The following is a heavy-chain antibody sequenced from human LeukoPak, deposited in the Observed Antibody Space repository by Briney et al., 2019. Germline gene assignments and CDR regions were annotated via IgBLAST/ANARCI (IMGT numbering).Heavy chain of an antibody. V-gene: IGHV3-66*01. J-gene: IGHJ6*04. CDR3: AELGITMIGGV. Sequence: PGGSLRLSCAASEFSVGSNYMTWVRQAPGKGLEWVSLIYSGGSTYYADSVKGRFTISRDNAKNSLYLQMNSLRAEDTAVYYCAELGITMIGGVWGKGTTVTTSS. D-gene: IGHD3-10*02. CDR1: EFSVGSNY. CDR2: IYSGGST.